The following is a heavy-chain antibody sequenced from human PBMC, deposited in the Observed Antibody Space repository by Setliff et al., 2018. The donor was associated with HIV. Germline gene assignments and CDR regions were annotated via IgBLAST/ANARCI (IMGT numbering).Heavy chain of an antibody. CDR2: IYSGGSST. Sequence: GGSLRLSCAASGFTFSSYAMSWVRRVPGKGLEWVSFIYSGGSSTYYADSVKGRLSISRDNSKNTLYLQMNSLRAEDTAVYFCAKDDYVWGNPFDYWGQGTLVTVSS. CDR3: AKDDYVWGNPFDY. D-gene: IGHD3-16*01. J-gene: IGHJ4*02. CDR1: GFTFSSYA. V-gene: IGHV3-23*03.